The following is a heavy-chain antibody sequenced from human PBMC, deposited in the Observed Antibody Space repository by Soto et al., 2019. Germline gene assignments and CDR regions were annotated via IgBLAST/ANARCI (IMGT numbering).Heavy chain of an antibody. Sequence: QVQMVQSGAEVKKPGASVKVSCKASGYTFTNYYIHWVRQAPGQGLEWMGIINPTGNTSTLAQKFQGRLTVTSDTSTSTVYMELGSLTSEDTAMYYCARDLHGACTTMVYWGQGTLVTVSS. J-gene: IGHJ4*02. CDR3: ARDLHGACTTMVY. CDR1: GYTFTNYY. V-gene: IGHV1-46*01. CDR2: INPTGNTS. D-gene: IGHD5-18*01.